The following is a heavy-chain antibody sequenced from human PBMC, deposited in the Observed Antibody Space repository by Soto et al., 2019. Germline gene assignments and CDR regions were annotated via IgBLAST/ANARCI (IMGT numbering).Heavy chain of an antibody. CDR3: ARGAFCGGAPGCRDMDV. CDR1: GYKFISHS. V-gene: IGHV1-18*01. J-gene: IGHJ6*02. D-gene: IGHD2-21*01. Sequence: QIQLVQSGGEVKKPGASEKVSCKSSGYKFISHSITWVRQAPGQELEWMGRISAYNGNTNYAQKLQGRVTMTTDTSTNTAYMEVRSLRSDDTAVDYCARGAFCGGAPGCRDMDVWGQGATVTGSS. CDR2: ISAYNGNT.